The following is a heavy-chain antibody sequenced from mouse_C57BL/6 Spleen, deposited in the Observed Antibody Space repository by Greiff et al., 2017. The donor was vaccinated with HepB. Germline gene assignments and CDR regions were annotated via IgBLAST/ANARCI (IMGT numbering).Heavy chain of an antibody. V-gene: IGHV1S81*02. Sequence: VQLQQSGAELVKAGASVKMSCKASGYTFTSYWMHWVKQRLGQGLEWFAETNPTHGRTYYNEKFKSKATLTVDKSSSTAYMLLSGPTFEDSAVYYCARIKKIVATYLDYWGQGTTLTVSS. CDR3: ARIKKIVATYLDY. J-gene: IGHJ2*01. CDR2: TNPTHGRT. CDR1: GYTFTSYW. D-gene: IGHD1-1*01.